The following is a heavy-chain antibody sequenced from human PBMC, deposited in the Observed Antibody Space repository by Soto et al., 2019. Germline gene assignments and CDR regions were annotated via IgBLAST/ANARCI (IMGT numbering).Heavy chain of an antibody. Sequence: QLQLQESGPGLVKPSETLSLTCTVSGGSISSSSYYWGWIRQPPGKGLEWIGSIYYSGTTYYNPSHKSPVTMSIDTSKNQFSLNLNSVTAADTAVYYCGAGTNDYWGQGTLVTVSS. J-gene: IGHJ4*02. CDR1: GGSISSSSYY. CDR2: IYYSGTT. CDR3: GAGTNDY. V-gene: IGHV4-39*01.